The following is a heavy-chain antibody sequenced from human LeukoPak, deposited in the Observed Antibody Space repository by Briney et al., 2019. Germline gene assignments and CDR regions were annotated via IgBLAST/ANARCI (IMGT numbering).Heavy chain of an antibody. V-gene: IGHV1-69*13. Sequence: ASVKVSCKASGYTFTSYDINWVRQAPGQGLEWMGGIIPIFGTANYAQKFQGRVTITADESTSTAYMELSSLRSEDTAVYYCARSYDFWSGLDYWGQGTLVTVSS. D-gene: IGHD3-3*01. CDR1: GYTFTSYD. CDR2: IIPIFGTA. J-gene: IGHJ4*02. CDR3: ARSYDFWSGLDY.